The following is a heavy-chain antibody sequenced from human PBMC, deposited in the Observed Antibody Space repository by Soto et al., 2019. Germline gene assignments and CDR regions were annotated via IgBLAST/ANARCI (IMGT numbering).Heavy chain of an antibody. CDR1: GFTFSSYS. CDR2: ISSSSSYI. Sequence: PGGSLRLSCAASGFTFSSYSMNWVRQAPGKGLEWVSSISSSSSYIYYADSVKGRFTISRDNAKNSLYLQMNSLRAEDTAVYYCARGRQGYCSSTSCYDAKKYYYYGMDVWGQGTTVTVSS. J-gene: IGHJ6*02. V-gene: IGHV3-21*01. CDR3: ARGRQGYCSSTSCYDAKKYYYYGMDV. D-gene: IGHD2-2*01.